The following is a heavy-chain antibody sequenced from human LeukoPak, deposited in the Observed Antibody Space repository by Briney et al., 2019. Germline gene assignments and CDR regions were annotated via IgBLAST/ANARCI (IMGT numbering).Heavy chain of an antibody. Sequence: ASVKVSCKASGYTFTGYYMNWVRQAPGQGLEWMGWINPNSGATNYAQKLQGRVTMTTDTSTSTAYMELRSLRSDDTAVYYCASARIYGDLDYWGQGTLVTVSS. CDR2: INPNSGAT. V-gene: IGHV1-2*02. D-gene: IGHD4-17*01. J-gene: IGHJ4*02. CDR3: ASARIYGDLDY. CDR1: GYTFTGYY.